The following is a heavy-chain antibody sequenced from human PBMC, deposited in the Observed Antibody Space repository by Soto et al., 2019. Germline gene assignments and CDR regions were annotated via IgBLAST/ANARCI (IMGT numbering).Heavy chain of an antibody. CDR3: ARSRYDSSGYPYNWFDP. V-gene: IGHV1-69*13. CDR1: GGTFSSYA. CDR2: IIPIFGTA. Sequence: GASVKVSCKASGGTFSSYAISWVRQAPGQGLEWMGGIIPIFGTANYAQKFQGRVTITADESTSTAYMELSSLRSEDTAVYYCARSRYDSSGYPYNWFDPWGQGTLVTVSS. J-gene: IGHJ5*02. D-gene: IGHD3-22*01.